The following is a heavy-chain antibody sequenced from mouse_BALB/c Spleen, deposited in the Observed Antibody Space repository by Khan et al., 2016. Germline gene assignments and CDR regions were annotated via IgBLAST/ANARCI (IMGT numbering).Heavy chain of an antibody. J-gene: IGHJ2*01. Sequence: QIQLVQSGPELKKPGETVKISCKASGYIFTNYGMNWVKQAPGKGLKWMGWINTHTGAPPSTDDFKGRFVFSFDTSASTYYLQINILPVEDMDTYFCTLMSGFEGFDYWGQGTTLTVSS. D-gene: IGHD1-3*01. V-gene: IGHV9-1*02. CDR2: INTHTGAP. CDR3: TLMSGFEGFDY. CDR1: GYIFTNYG.